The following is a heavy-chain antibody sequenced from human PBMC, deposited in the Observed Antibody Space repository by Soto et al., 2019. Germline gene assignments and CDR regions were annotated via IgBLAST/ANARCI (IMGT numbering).Heavy chain of an antibody. CDR3: SSTSITVGFGMDV. Sequence: EMQLVESGGGLVKPRGSLRLSCSASGFTFNTYSLNWVRQAPGKGLEWVSSISSGSNCIYYRDSVKGRFTISRDNGKTSLFLQMNSLRVEDTAIYYCSSTSITVGFGMDVWGQGTTVTVSS. CDR1: GFTFNTYS. D-gene: IGHD1-20*01. J-gene: IGHJ6*02. CDR2: ISSGSNCI. V-gene: IGHV3-21*01.